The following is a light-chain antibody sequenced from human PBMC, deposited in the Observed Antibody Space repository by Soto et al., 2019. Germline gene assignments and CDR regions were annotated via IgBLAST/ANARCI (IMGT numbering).Light chain of an antibody. Sequence: QSALTQPASVSGSPGQSITISCTGTSSDVGTYNLVSWYQQHPGKAPKLMIYEGSKRPSGISDRFAGSKSGNTASLTISGLQAWYEADYYCSSYSGSRTVIFGGGTKLTVL. V-gene: IGLV2-23*01. CDR1: SSDVGTYNL. CDR2: EGS. CDR3: SSYSGSRTVI. J-gene: IGLJ2*01.